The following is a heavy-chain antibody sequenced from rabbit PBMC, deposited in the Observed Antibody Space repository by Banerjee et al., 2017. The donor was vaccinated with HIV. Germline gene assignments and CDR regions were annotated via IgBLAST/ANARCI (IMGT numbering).Heavy chain of an antibody. CDR2: IDPVFGST. V-gene: IGHV1S7*01. D-gene: IGHD1-1*01. CDR1: GFDFSSYY. Sequence: QLKESGGGLVQPGGSLKLSCKASGFDFSSYYMSWVRQAPGKGLEWIGYIDPVFGSTYYASWVNGRFTISSHNAQNTLYLQLNSLTAADTATYFCARYASSSGYYLMVPYYFNLWGQGTLVTVS. CDR3: ARYASSSGYYLMVPYYFNL. J-gene: IGHJ4*01.